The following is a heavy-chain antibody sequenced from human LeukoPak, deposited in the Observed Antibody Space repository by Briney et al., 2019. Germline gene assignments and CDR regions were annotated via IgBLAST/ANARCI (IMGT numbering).Heavy chain of an antibody. Sequence: TSSETLSLTCTVSGGSSSRYYWSWIRQPPGRGLEWIGYIYYSGSTNYNPSLKSRVTISVDTSKSHFSLRLSSVTAADTAVYYCARGTYSSPFDYWGQGTLVTVSS. D-gene: IGHD1-26*01. CDR2: IYYSGST. V-gene: IGHV4-59*01. CDR3: ARGTYSSPFDY. CDR1: GGSSSRYY. J-gene: IGHJ4*02.